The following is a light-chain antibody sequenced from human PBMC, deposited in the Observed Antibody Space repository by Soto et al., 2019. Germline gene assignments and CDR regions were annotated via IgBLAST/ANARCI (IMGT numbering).Light chain of an antibody. CDR1: QSVRSDY. Sequence: TQSPVPLSLSPGERATLSCRASQSVRSDYFAWYQQKPGQAPRVIIFGVSTRATGVPDRFSGSGSGTDFTLTISRLEPEDFALYYCQQYGNSPLTFGGGTKVDIK. V-gene: IGKV3-20*01. CDR2: GVS. J-gene: IGKJ4*01. CDR3: QQYGNSPLT.